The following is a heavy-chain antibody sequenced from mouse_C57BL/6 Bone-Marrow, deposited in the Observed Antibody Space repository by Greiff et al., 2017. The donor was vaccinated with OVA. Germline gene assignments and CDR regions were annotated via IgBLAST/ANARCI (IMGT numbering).Heavy chain of an antibody. Sequence: VQLQQSGPELVKPGASVKISCKASGYSFTGYYMNWVKQSPEKSLEWIGEINPSTGGTTYNQKFKAKATLTVDKASSTAYMQLKSLTSEDSAVYYCARWGPWFAYWGQGTLVTVSA. J-gene: IGHJ3*01. CDR1: GYSFTGYY. CDR3: ARWGPWFAY. V-gene: IGHV1-42*01. CDR2: INPSTGGT.